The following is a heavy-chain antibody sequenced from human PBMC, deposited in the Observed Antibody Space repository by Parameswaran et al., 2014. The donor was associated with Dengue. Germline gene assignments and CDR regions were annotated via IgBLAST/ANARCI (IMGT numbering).Heavy chain of an antibody. Sequence: RWIRQPQEGLEWIGEINHSGSTNYNPSLKSRVTISVDTSKNQFSLKLSSVTAADTAVYYCARGGCSSTSCYGFEYYYYYMDVWGKGTTVTVSS. V-gene: IGHV4-34*01. CDR2: INHSGST. J-gene: IGHJ6*03. D-gene: IGHD2-2*01. CDR3: ARGGCSSTSCYGFEYYYYYMDV.